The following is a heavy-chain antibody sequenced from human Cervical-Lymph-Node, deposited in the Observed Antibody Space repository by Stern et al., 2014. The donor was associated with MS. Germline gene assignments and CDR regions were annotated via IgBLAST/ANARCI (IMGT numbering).Heavy chain of an antibody. CDR3: ARHQGGLAAY. J-gene: IGHJ4*02. D-gene: IGHD6-13*01. CDR2: INPLFGTA. CDR1: GNAFTNFD. V-gene: IGHV1-69*01. Sequence: VQLVQSGAEVKKPGSSVKVSCKASGNAFTNFDIGWVRQAPGKGPEWLGGINPLFGTANYAQRCQGRVTFTADESTSTTYMELSSLRSEDTAVYFCARHQGGLAAYWGQGTLVTVSS.